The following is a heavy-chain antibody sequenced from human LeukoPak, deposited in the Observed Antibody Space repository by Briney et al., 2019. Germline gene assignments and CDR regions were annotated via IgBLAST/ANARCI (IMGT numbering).Heavy chain of an antibody. CDR3: ASGKWLQSYFDY. Sequence: GGSLRLSCAASGFAFNTFAMNWVRQAPGKGLEWVVVISYDGSDKYYADSVKGRFTISRDNSENTLYLQMNCLRPEDTAMYYCASGKWLQSYFDYWGQGTLVTVSS. D-gene: IGHD5-24*01. V-gene: IGHV3-30*04. J-gene: IGHJ4*02. CDR2: ISYDGSDK. CDR1: GFAFNTFA.